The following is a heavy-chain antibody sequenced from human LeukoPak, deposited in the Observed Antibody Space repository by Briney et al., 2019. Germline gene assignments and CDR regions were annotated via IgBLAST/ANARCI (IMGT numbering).Heavy chain of an antibody. CDR3: AKDPYPPSPTYYYDSSGYAPIDY. CDR2: IRYDGSNK. CDR1: GFTFSDYY. J-gene: IGHJ4*02. V-gene: IGHV3-30*02. D-gene: IGHD3-22*01. Sequence: PGGSLRLSCAASGFTFSDYYMSWIRQAPGKGLEWVAFIRYDGSNKYYADSVKGRFTISRDNSKNTLYLQMNSLRAEDTAVYYCAKDPYPPSPTYYYDSSGYAPIDYWGQGTLVTVSS.